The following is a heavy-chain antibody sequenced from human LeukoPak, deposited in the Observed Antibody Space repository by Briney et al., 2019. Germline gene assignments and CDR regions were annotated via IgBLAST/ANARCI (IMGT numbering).Heavy chain of an antibody. D-gene: IGHD5-12*01. CDR3: AAPVVALHSAYDDLYYYYGMDV. J-gene: IGHJ6*02. Sequence: GGSLRLSCAASGLTVSSNYVTWVRQAPGKGLEWVSVLCSGGSAYCTDSVKGRFTISRDNSKNTLYLQMNSLRAEDTAVYYCAAPVVALHSAYDDLYYYYGMDVWGQGTTVTVSS. CDR2: LCSGGSA. CDR1: GLTVSSNY. V-gene: IGHV3-66*01.